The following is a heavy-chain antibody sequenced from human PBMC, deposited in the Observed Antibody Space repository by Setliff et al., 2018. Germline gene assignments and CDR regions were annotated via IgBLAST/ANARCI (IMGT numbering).Heavy chain of an antibody. CDR2: IYYSGST. D-gene: IGHD2-15*01. V-gene: IGHV4-31*11. CDR3: ARILGYCSGGSCYVPY. Sequence: SETLSLTCAVSGYSISSGYYWSWIRQHPGKGLEWIGYIYYSGSTYYNPSLKSRVTISVDTSKNQFSLKLSSVTAADTAVYYCARILGYCSGGSCYVPYWGQGTLVTVSS. J-gene: IGHJ4*02. CDR1: GYSISSGYY.